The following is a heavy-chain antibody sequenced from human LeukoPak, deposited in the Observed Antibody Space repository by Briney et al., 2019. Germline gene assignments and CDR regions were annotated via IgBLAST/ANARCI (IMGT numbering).Heavy chain of an antibody. V-gene: IGHV4-31*03. Sequence: SETLSLTCTVSGGSISSGGYYWSWIRQHPGKGLEWIGYIYYSGSTYYNPSLKSRVTISVDTSKNQFSLKLSSVTAADTAVYYCARAVTPDHYYYYYGMDVWGQGTTVTVSS. CDR3: ARAVTPDHYYYYYGMDV. CDR1: GGSISSGGYY. CDR2: IYYSGST. J-gene: IGHJ6*02. D-gene: IGHD4-17*01.